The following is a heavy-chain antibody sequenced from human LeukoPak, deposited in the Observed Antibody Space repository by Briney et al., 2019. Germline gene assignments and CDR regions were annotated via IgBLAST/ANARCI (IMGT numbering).Heavy chain of an antibody. CDR3: AGSSIHYYDSSGLDY. CDR1: GGSISSGSYY. J-gene: IGHJ4*02. Sequence: SQTLSLTCPVSGGSISSGSYYWRWLRQPAGKGLEGIGRIYTSGSTNYNPSLKSRVTISVDTSTNQFSLKLSSVTAADTAVYYCAGSSIHYYDSSGLDYWGQGTLVTVSS. CDR2: IYTSGST. D-gene: IGHD3-22*01. V-gene: IGHV4-61*02.